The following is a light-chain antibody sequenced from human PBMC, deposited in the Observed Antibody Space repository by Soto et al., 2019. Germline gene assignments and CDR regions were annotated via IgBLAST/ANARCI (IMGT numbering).Light chain of an antibody. CDR3: QQYGSSPMYT. CDR1: QSVSSSY. CDR2: DAS. Sequence: EIVLTQSPGTLSLSPGERATLSCRASQSVSSSYLSWYQQKPGQAPRLLIYDASSSSTGIPDRFSGSGSGTDFTLTTSRLEPEDFLVYYCQQYGSSPMYTFGQGTKLEIK. J-gene: IGKJ2*01. V-gene: IGKV3-20*01.